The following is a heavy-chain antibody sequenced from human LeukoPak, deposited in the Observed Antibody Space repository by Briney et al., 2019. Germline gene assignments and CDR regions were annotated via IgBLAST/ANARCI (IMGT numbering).Heavy chain of an antibody. CDR2: IHTSGST. CDR3: ARESYIYGSGSHDAFDI. J-gene: IGHJ3*02. V-gene: IGHV4-4*07. D-gene: IGHD3-10*01. Sequence: PSETLSLTCTVSGVSISSYYWSWIRQPAGKGLEWIGRIHTSGSTNYNPSHKSRVTMSVDTSKNQFSLKMSSVTAADTAVYYCARESYIYGSGSHDAFDIWGQGTMVTVSS. CDR1: GVSISSYY.